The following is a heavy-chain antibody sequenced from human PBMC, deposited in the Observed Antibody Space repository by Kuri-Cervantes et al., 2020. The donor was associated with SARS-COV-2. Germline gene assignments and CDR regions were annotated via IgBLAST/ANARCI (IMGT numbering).Heavy chain of an antibody. V-gene: IGHV3-48*01. CDR2: ISSSSSTI. Sequence: GESLKISCAASGFTFSNYGMHWVRQAPGKGLEWVSYISSSSSTIYYADSVKGRFTISRDNAKNSLYLQMNSLRAEDTAVYYCARFKDYWGQGTLVTVSS. CDR3: ARFKDY. CDR1: GFTFSNYG. J-gene: IGHJ4*02.